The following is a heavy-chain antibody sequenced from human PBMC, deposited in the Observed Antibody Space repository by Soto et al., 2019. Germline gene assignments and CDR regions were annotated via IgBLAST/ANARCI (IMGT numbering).Heavy chain of an antibody. V-gene: IGHV2-5*02. CDR3: AHRTTTVTWWFDP. Sequence: QITLKESGPTLVKPTQTLTLTCTFSGFSLTTRGVGVGWIRQPPGKPLEWFALIYWDDDTRYSPSLKSRLAITKDTSKNQVVLTMSNIDPADTGTYFCAHRTTTVTWWFDPWGQGTLVTVSS. D-gene: IGHD4-17*01. CDR1: GFSLTTRGVG. CDR2: IYWDDDT. J-gene: IGHJ5*02.